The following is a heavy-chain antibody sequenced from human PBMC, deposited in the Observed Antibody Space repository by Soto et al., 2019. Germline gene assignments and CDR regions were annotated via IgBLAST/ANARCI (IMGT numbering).Heavy chain of an antibody. V-gene: IGHV1-69*13. CDR2: IIPIFGTA. J-gene: IGHJ3*02. CDR1: GGTFSSYA. D-gene: IGHD3-22*01. CDR3: ARVRPDYYDSSGSGLGDFDI. Sequence: GASVKVSCKASGGTFSSYAISWVRQAPGQGLEWMGGIIPIFGTANYAQKFQGRVTITADESTSTAYMELSSLRSEDTAVYYCARVRPDYYDSSGSGLGDFDIWGQGTMVTVSS.